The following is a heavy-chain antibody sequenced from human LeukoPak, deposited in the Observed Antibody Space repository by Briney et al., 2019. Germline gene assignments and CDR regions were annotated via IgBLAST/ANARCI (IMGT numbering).Heavy chain of an antibody. Sequence: PGESLKISCKGSGYSFTSYWIGWVRQMRGKGLEWMGIIYPGDSDTRYSPSFQGQVTISADKSISTAYLQWSSLKASDTAMYYCARIPLQFPGGDRWYFDYWGQGTLVTVSS. CDR1: GYSFTSYW. J-gene: IGHJ4*02. V-gene: IGHV5-51*03. CDR2: IYPGDSDT. D-gene: IGHD2-21*02. CDR3: ARIPLQFPGGDRWYFDY.